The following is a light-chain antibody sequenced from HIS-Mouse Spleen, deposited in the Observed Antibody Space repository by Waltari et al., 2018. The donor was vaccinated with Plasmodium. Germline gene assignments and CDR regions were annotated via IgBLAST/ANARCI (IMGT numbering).Light chain of an antibody. J-gene: IGKJ2*03. Sequence: DIQLTQSPSFLSASVGDRVTIPCRASQGISSYLAWYQQKPGKAPKLLIDAASTLQSGVPSRFSGSGSGTEFTLTISSLQPEDFATYYCQQLNSYPYSFGQGTKLEIK. V-gene: IGKV1-9*01. CDR1: QGISSY. CDR2: AAS. CDR3: QQLNSYPYS.